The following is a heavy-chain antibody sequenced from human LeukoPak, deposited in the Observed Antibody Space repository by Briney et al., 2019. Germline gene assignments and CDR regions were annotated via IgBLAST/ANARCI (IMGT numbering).Heavy chain of an antibody. CDR3: ARAHSSSSTFDR. CDR2: IWYDGSKK. Sequence: GRSLRLSCAASGFTFSDYGIHWVRQAPGQGLEWVALIWYDGSKKYYADSVKGRFTISRDNTKNTLYLQLNSLRADDTAVYYCARAHSSSSTFDRWGQGTLVTVSS. D-gene: IGHD6-6*01. J-gene: IGHJ4*02. V-gene: IGHV3-33*01. CDR1: GFTFSDYG.